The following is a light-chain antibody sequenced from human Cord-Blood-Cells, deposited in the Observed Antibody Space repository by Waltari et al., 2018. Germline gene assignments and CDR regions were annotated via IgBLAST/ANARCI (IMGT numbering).Light chain of an antibody. V-gene: IGLV2-11*01. CDR3: CSYAGSYVV. J-gene: IGLJ2*01. Sequence: QSALTQPRSVSGSPGQSVTISCTGTSSDVGGYNDVSWYQQHPGKAPKLIIYDASKGPSGVLDRFSGSKSGYTASLTISGLQAEDEADYYCCSYAGSYVVFGGGTKLTVL. CDR2: DAS. CDR1: SSDVGGYND.